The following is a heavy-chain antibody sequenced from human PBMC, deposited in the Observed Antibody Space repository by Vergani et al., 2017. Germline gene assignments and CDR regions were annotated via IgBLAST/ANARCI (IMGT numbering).Heavy chain of an antibody. V-gene: IGHV4-4*07. Sequence: QVQLQESGPGLVKPSETLSLTCTVSGGSISSYYWSWIRQPAGKGLEWIGRIYTSGSTNYNPSLKSRVTISVDTSKNQFALKLSSVTAADTAVYYCARDRPVGSGPLDAFDIWGQGTMVTVSS. J-gene: IGHJ3*02. CDR3: ARDRPVGSGPLDAFDI. CDR1: GGSISSYY. D-gene: IGHD3-10*01. CDR2: IYTSGST.